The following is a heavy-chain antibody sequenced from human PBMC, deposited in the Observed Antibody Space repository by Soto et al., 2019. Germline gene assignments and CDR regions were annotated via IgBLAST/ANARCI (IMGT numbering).Heavy chain of an antibody. CDR2: IWYDGSYK. Sequence: GGFLRLSCAASGFTFNNYGMHWVRQAPGKGLEWVAVIWYDGSYKYNADSVKGRFTISRDTSKNTLYLQMNSLRGEDTAVYHCARGNWNYGYFDYWGQGTLVTVSS. CDR3: ARGNWNYGYFDY. V-gene: IGHV3-33*01. J-gene: IGHJ4*02. CDR1: GFTFNNYG. D-gene: IGHD1-7*01.